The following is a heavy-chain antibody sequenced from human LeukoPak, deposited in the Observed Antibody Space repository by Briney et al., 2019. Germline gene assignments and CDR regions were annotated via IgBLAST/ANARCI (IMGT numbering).Heavy chain of an antibody. Sequence: GGSLRLSCAASGFTFSSYAMSWVRQAPGKGLEWVSAISGSGGSTYYADSVKGRFTISRDNAKNSLYLQMNSLRAEDTAVYYCARVSGLEWLLSIYYYYYMDVWGKGTTVTVSS. J-gene: IGHJ6*03. V-gene: IGHV3-23*01. CDR2: ISGSGGST. D-gene: IGHD3-3*01. CDR3: ARVSGLEWLLSIYYYYYMDV. CDR1: GFTFSSYA.